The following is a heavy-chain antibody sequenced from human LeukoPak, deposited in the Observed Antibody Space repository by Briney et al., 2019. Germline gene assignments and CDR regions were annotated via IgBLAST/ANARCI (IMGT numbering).Heavy chain of an antibody. D-gene: IGHD3-16*01. J-gene: IGHJ4*02. CDR3: ARGDGMITFGGVISIY. CDR2: ISSSSSYI. V-gene: IGHV3-21*01. CDR1: GFTFSSYS. Sequence: GGSLRLSCAASGFTFSSYSMNWVCQAPGKGLEWVSSISSSSSYIYYVDSVKGRFTISRDNAKNSLYLQMNSLRAEDTAVYYCARGDGMITFGGVISIYWGQGTLVTVSS.